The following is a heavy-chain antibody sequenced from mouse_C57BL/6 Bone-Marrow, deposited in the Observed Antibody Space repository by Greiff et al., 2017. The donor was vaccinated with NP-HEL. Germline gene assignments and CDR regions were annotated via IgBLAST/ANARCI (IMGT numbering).Heavy chain of an antibody. CDR3: AIYTYYYAMYY. Sequence: QVQLKQPGAELVKPGASVKVSCKASGYTFTSYWMHWVKQRPGQGLEWIGRIHPSDSDTNYNQKFKGKATLTVDKSSSTAYMQLSSLTSEDSAVYYCAIYTYYYAMYYWGQGTSVTVSS. J-gene: IGHJ4*01. V-gene: IGHV1-74*01. CDR1: GYTFTSYW. CDR2: IHPSDSDT.